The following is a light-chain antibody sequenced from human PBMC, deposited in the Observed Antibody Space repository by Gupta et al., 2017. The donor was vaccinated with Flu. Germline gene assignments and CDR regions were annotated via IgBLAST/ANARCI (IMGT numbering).Light chain of an antibody. J-gene: IGKJ2*01. CDR2: GAS. CDR1: QSVSSN. V-gene: IGKV3-15*01. Sequence: EIAMTQSPGTLSVSPRERATLSCRASQSVSSNLAWYQQRPGQAPRLLIFGASTRATGVPARFSGSGSGTEFSLSISSLQSEDFAIYYCHQENNCPYSFGQGTKLDIK. CDR3: HQENNCPYS.